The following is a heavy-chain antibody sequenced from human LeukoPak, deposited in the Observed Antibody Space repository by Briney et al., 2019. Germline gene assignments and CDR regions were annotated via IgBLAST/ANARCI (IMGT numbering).Heavy chain of an antibody. V-gene: IGHV1-2*02. CDR1: GCTFTGYY. Sequence: ASVKVSCKASGCTFTGYYMHWVRQAPGQGLEWMGWINPNSGGTNYAQKFQGRVTMTRDTSISTAYMELSRLRSDDMAVYYCARPYCSGGSCYHIDYWGQGTLVTVSS. CDR2: INPNSGGT. D-gene: IGHD2-15*01. CDR3: ARPYCSGGSCYHIDY. J-gene: IGHJ4*02.